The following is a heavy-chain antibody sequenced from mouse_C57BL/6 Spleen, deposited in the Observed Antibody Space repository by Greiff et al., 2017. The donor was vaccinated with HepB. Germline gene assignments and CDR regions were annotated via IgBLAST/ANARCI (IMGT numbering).Heavy chain of an antibody. CDR1: GYAFSSSW. CDR2: IYPGDGDT. J-gene: IGHJ2*01. V-gene: IGHV1-82*01. CDR3: ARSTFGVDDFDY. Sequence: VQLQQSGPELVKPGASVKISCKASGYAFSSSWMNWVKQRPGKGLEWIGRIYPGDGDTNYNGKFKGKATLTADKSSSTAYMQLSSLTSEDSAVYFCARSTFGVDDFDYWGQGTTLTVSS.